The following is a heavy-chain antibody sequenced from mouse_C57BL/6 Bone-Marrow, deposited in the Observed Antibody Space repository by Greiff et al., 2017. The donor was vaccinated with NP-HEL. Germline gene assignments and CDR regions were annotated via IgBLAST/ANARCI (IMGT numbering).Heavy chain of an antibody. CDR1: GFTFSSYA. J-gene: IGHJ3*01. Sequence: EVNVVESGGGLVKPGGSLKLSCAASGFTFSSYAMSWVRQTPEKRLEWVATISDGGSYTYYPDNVKGRFTISRDNAKNNLYLQMSHLKSEDTAMYYCAREDYSNYWFAYWGQGTLVTVSA. CDR3: AREDYSNYWFAY. D-gene: IGHD2-5*01. V-gene: IGHV5-4*01. CDR2: ISDGGSYT.